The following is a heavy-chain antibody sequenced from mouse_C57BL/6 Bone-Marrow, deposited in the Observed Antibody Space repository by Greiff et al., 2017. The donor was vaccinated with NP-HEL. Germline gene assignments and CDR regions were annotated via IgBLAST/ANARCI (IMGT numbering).Heavy chain of an antibody. Sequence: QVQLQQSGAELVRPGASVKLSCKASGYTFTDYYINWVKQRPGQGLEWIARIYPGSGNTYYNEKFKGKATLTAEKSSSTAYMQLSSLTSEDSAVYFCARHEPYYYGSSYPGWYFDYWGQGTTLTVSS. D-gene: IGHD1-1*01. CDR1: GYTFTDYY. CDR3: ARHEPYYYGSSYPGWYFDY. V-gene: IGHV1-76*01. J-gene: IGHJ2*01. CDR2: IYPGSGNT.